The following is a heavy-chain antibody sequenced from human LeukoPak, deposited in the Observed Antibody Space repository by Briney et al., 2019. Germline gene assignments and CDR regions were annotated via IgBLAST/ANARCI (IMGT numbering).Heavy chain of an antibody. J-gene: IGHJ4*02. V-gene: IGHV3-33*06. CDR3: AKDDRSGWSGHFAS. D-gene: IGHD6-19*01. CDR1: GFSFSNFG. Sequence: PGGSLRLCCAAAGFSFSNFGMHWVRQAPGKGQEWVSVIWRDGSAGVYVDCVKGRFKGSGDDSKNTLYLRMNNLKVDDTAPTLCAKDDRSGWSGHFASWGQGTLVTVSS. CDR2: IWRDGSAG.